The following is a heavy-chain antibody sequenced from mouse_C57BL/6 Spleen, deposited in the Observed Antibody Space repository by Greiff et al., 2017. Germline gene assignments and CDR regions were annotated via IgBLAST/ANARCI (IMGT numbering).Heavy chain of an antibody. CDR3: ASLLDYGFAY. D-gene: IGHD2-4*01. V-gene: IGHV1-69*01. CDR1: GYTFTSYW. Sequence: QVQLQQPGAELVMPGASVKLSCKASGYTFTSYWMHWVKQRPGQGLEWIGEIDPSDSYTNYNQKFKGKSTLTVDKSSSTAYMQLSSLTSEDSAVYYCASLLDYGFAYWGQGTLVTVSA. CDR2: IDPSDSYT. J-gene: IGHJ3*01.